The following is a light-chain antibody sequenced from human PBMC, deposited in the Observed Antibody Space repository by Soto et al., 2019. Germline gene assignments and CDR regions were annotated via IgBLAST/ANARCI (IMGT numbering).Light chain of an antibody. V-gene: IGKV1-9*01. CDR2: TAS. Sequence: DIQLTQSPSFLSAYVGDSVTMTCRASQGISIYLAWYQQTPGKAPKLLIYTASTLQSGVPSRFSGSGSVTDFTLSISSLQPEDCATSYGQQLNSYPHTFGGGTNVEIK. J-gene: IGKJ4*01. CDR3: QQLNSYPHT. CDR1: QGISIY.